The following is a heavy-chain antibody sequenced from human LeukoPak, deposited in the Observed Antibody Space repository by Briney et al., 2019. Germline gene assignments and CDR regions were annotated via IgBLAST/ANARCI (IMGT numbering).Heavy chain of an antibody. D-gene: IGHD2/OR15-2a*01. CDR2: IYYSGGT. CDR1: GGSISTYY. CDR3: AREGSTAFFNWFDP. Sequence: PSETLSLTCTVSGGSISTYYWSWIRQPPGKGLEWIGYIYYSGGTNYNPSLKSRVTISVDTPKNQFSLKLRSVTAADTAMYYCAREGSTAFFNWFDPWGQGTLVTVSS. J-gene: IGHJ5*02. V-gene: IGHV4-59*01.